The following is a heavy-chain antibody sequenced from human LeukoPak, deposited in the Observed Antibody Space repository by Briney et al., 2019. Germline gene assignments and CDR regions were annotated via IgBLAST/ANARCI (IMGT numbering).Heavy chain of an antibody. V-gene: IGHV3-23*01. D-gene: IGHD1-1*01. J-gene: IGHJ4*02. CDR2: IRGNGEK. CDR1: GFTFISYA. CDR3: AKANWVSNADAVW. Sequence: PGGSLRLSCAASGFTFISYAMSWVRQTPARGLEWLSSIRGNGEKFYEDSVKGRFTLSRDDSRNTVYLQLNNLRVDDTAVYYCAKANWVSNADAVWWGQGTVVTVSS.